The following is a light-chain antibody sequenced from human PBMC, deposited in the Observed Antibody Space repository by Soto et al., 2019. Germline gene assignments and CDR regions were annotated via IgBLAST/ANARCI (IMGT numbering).Light chain of an antibody. J-gene: IGKJ2*01. CDR3: QQYGGVPYT. CDR1: ESIRRDY. Sequence: EIVFTQSPSTLSLSLGQRATLSCRASESIRRDYLAWYQQRLGQAPRLLIYGASSGATGIPDRFSGSGSGTDFTLTISRLEPEDFAIYYCQQYGGVPYTFGQGTKVDIK. CDR2: GAS. V-gene: IGKV3-20*01.